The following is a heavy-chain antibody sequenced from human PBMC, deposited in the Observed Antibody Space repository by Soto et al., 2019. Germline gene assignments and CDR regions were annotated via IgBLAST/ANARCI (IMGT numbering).Heavy chain of an antibody. CDR1: GASISSGDSY. D-gene: IGHD3-9*01. Sequence: SETLSLTCAVSGASISSGDSYWSWIRQPPGKGLEWIGYIYYRGSTNYNPSLKSRVTISVDTSKNQFSLKLSSVTAADTAVYYCARVRCFDPMVDYWGQGTLVAVSS. J-gene: IGHJ4*02. CDR2: IYYRGST. V-gene: IGHV4-61*08. CDR3: ARVRCFDPMVDY.